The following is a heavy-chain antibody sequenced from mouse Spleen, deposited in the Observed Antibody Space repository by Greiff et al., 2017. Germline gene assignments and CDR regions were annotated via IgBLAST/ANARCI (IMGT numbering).Heavy chain of an antibody. V-gene: IGHV1-55*01. CDR3: ARADYGYAMDY. J-gene: IGHJ4*01. CDR1: GYTFTSYW. D-gene: IGHD2-4*01. CDR2: IYPGSGST. Sequence: QVQLQQPGAELVKPGASVKMSCTASGYTFTSYWITWVRQSPGQGLEWIGDIYPGSGSTNYNEKFKSKATLTVDTSSSTAYMQLSSLTSEDSAVYYCARADYGYAMDYWGQGTSVTVSS.